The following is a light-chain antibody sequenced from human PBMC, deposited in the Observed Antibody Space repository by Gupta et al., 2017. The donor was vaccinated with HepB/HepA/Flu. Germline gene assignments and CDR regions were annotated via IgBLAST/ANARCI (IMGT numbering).Light chain of an antibody. V-gene: IGKV3-20*01. CDR1: QSVSINY. CDR3: QQYGRSPFT. Sequence: IVFTQSPGTLSLSPGERATLSCRASQSVSINYLAWYQQKPGQAPSLLIYGASSRATGIPDRFSGSGSGTDFTLTISRLEPEDFAVYYCQQYGRSPFTFGQGTKVDIK. CDR2: GAS. J-gene: IGKJ1*01.